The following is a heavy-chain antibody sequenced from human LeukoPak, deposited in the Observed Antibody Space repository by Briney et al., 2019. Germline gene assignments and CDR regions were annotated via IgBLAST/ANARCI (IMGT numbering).Heavy chain of an antibody. J-gene: IGHJ4*02. Sequence: GGSLRLSCSASGFTFSSYSMNWVRQAPGKGLEWVSYISSSSSTIYYADSVKGRSTISRDNAKNSLYLQMNSLRAEDTAVYYCARVTAMVTNYWGQGTLVTVSS. CDR3: ARVTAMVTNY. D-gene: IGHD5-18*01. V-gene: IGHV3-48*01. CDR1: GFTFSSYS. CDR2: ISSSSSTI.